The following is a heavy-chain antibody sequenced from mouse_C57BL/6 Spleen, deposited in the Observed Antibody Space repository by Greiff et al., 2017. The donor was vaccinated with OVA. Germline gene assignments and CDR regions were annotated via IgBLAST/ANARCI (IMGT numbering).Heavy chain of an antibody. J-gene: IGHJ1*03. Sequence: QVQLKQPGAELVKPGASVKLSCKASGYTFTSYWMQWVKQRPGQGLEWIGEIDPSDSYTNYNQKFKGKATLTVDTSSSTAYMQLSSLTSEDSAVYYCATPSRPYWYFDVWGTGTTVTVSS. V-gene: IGHV1-50*01. CDR2: IDPSDSYT. CDR3: ATPSRPYWYFDV. CDR1: GYTFTSYW.